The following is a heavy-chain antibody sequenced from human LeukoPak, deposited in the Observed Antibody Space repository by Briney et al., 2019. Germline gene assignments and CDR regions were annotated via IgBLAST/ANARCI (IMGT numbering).Heavy chain of an antibody. V-gene: IGHV4-59*12. Sequence: SETLSLTCTVSGASIRSYYWSWIRQPPGKGLEWVGDMYYSGSTNYDPSLKSRVTISVDTTKNQFSLRLNSVTAADTAVYYCAREETGSYGGIFSNRRFRNWFDPWGQGTLVTVSS. J-gene: IGHJ5*02. CDR2: MYYSGST. CDR3: AREETGSYGGIFSNRRFRNWFDP. CDR1: GASIRSYY. D-gene: IGHD4-23*01.